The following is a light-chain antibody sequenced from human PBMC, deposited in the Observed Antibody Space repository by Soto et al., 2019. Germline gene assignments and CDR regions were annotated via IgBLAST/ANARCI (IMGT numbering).Light chain of an antibody. CDR3: QQLNSYPLT. CDR1: QGIATY. V-gene: IGKV1-9*01. CDR2: AAS. J-gene: IGKJ4*01. Sequence: QLTQSPSSLSASVGDRVTITCRASQGIATYLAWYQQKPGQAPNLLIYAASTLQSGVPSRFSGGGSGTDFPLTISSLQPEDFATYYCQQLNSYPLTFGGGTKVEI.